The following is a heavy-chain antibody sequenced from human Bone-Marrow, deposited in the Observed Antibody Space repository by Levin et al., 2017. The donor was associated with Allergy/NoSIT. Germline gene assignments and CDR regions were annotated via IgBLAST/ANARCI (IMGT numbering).Heavy chain of an antibody. D-gene: IGHD3-9*01. CDR1: GFTFSSFW. V-gene: IGHV3-74*01. CDR2: IDNDGSST. CDR3: ASTLYDILTGLYGMDV. Sequence: PGGSLRLSCAASGFTFSSFWMHWVRQVPGKGLVWVSRIDNDGSSTEYADSAKGRFTISRDNAKNTLYLQMNSLRAEDSAVYYCASTLYDILTGLYGMDVWGQGTTVTVSS. J-gene: IGHJ6*02.